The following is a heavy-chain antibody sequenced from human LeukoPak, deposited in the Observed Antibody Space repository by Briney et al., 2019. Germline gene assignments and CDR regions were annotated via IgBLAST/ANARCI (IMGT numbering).Heavy chain of an antibody. Sequence: PSGTLSLSCTVSGVTFSSYYRSWVRQPPGKGLEWIGYIYYSGSTNYNPSPMSRVTTSVDTYTNHFSLMQSYVPAADTAVWYYCIWSYYESSGYYSVWGQGTLFTVSP. V-gene: IGHV4-59*01. CDR3: CIWSYYESSGYYSV. D-gene: IGHD3-22*01. CDR2: IYYSGST. J-gene: IGHJ4*02. CDR1: GVTFSSYY.